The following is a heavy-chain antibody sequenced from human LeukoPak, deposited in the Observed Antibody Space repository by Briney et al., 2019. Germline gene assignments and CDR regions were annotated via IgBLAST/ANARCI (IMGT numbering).Heavy chain of an antibody. J-gene: IGHJ4*02. CDR1: GTSISTHY. CDR2: VYSSGST. CDR3: ARGGDGYNFDY. D-gene: IGHD5-24*01. V-gene: IGHV4-4*07. Sequence: SETLSLTCTVSGTSISTHYWSWVRQPAGKGLEWIGRVYSSGSTNYNPSLQSRVTMSVDTSKNQFSLKLSSVTAADTAVYYCARGGDGYNFDYWGQGSLVTVSS.